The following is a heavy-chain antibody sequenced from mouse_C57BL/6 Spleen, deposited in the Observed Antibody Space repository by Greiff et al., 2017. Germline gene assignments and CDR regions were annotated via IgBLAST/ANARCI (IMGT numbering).Heavy chain of an antibody. CDR2: IDPEDGDT. Sequence: VQLQQSGAELVRPGASVKLSCTASGFNIKDYYMHWVKQRPEQGLEWIGRIDPEDGDTEYAPKFQGKATMTADTSSNTAYLQLSSLTSEDTAVYYWTPVYYYGSSYWFAYWGQGTLVTVSA. V-gene: IGHV14-1*01. CDR3: TPVYYYGSSYWFAY. J-gene: IGHJ3*01. D-gene: IGHD1-1*01. CDR1: GFNIKDYY.